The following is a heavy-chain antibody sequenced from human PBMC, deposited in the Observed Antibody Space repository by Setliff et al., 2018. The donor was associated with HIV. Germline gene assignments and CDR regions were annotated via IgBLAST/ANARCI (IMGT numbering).Heavy chain of an antibody. CDR3: ARDRGSGSWFDF. Sequence: TSETLSLACTVSGDSITSGGYFWSWIRQHPGKGLEWIGHIYYSGSTYYNPSLKSRVTISVDTSKNQFSLKLSSVTAADTAVYYCARDRGSGSWFDFWGQGTLVTVSS. D-gene: IGHD1-26*01. CDR2: IYYSGST. V-gene: IGHV4-31*03. CDR1: GDSITSGGYF. J-gene: IGHJ4*02.